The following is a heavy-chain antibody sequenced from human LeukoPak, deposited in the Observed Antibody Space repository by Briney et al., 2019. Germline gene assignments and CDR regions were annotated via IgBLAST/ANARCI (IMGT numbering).Heavy chain of an antibody. Sequence: GGSLRLSCAASGFTSSSYAMHWVRQAPGKGLEWVAVISYDGSNKYYADSVKGRFTISRDNSKNTLYLQMNSLRAEDTAVYYCAKTRASRYYYYYYMDVWGKGTTVTVSS. CDR1: GFTSSSYA. CDR3: AKTRASRYYYYYYMDV. CDR2: ISYDGSNK. D-gene: IGHD2-2*01. V-gene: IGHV3-30-3*02. J-gene: IGHJ6*03.